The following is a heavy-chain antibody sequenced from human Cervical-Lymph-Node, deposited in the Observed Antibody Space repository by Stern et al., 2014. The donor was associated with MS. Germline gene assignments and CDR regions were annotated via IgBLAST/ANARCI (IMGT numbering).Heavy chain of an antibody. Sequence: VQLEESGGGVVQPGRSLRLSCAASGFTFSSYGMHWVRQAPGKGLEWVAVISYEGSNKYYADSVKGRFTISRDNSKNTLYLQMNSLRAEDTAVYYCAKVGEVTMIVVAADYWGQGTLVTVSS. J-gene: IGHJ4*02. CDR1: GFTFSSYG. CDR2: ISYEGSNK. V-gene: IGHV3-30*18. CDR3: AKVGEVTMIVVAADY. D-gene: IGHD3-22*01.